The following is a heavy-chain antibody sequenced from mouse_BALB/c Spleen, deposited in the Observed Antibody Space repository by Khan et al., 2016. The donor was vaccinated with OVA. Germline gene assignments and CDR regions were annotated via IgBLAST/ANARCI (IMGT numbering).Heavy chain of an antibody. CDR2: IYFSGSI. Sequence: EVQLQESGPDLVKPSQSLSLTCTVTGYSITSGYAWHWIRQFPGNKLEWMAYIYFSGSINYNPSLKSRISVTRDTSKNQFFLQLNSVTSEDTATYYCTKDGNYMDYWGQGTSVTVSS. CDR1: GYSITSGYA. D-gene: IGHD2-1*01. CDR3: TKDGNYMDY. J-gene: IGHJ4*01. V-gene: IGHV3-1*02.